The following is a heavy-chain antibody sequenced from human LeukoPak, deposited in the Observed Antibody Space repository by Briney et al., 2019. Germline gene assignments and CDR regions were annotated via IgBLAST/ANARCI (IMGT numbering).Heavy chain of an antibody. CDR1: GFSLSTSGVG. CDR2: IYWDDDK. Sequence: SGPTLVNATQTLTLTCSFSGFSLSTSGVGVGWIRQPPGKALDWLALIYWDDDKRYSPSLKSKHTNTKDTSKNQVVLTMTNMDPVDTTTYYTAHRIGQGYYDSSGYYEEWYYFDYWGQGTLVTASS. V-gene: IGHV2-5*02. D-gene: IGHD3-22*01. J-gene: IGHJ4*02. CDR3: AHRIGQGYYDSSGYYEEWYYFDY.